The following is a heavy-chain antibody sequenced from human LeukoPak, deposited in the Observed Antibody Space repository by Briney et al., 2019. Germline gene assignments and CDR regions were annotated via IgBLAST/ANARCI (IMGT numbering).Heavy chain of an antibody. J-gene: IGHJ5*02. CDR2: IYSRGLTRGST. D-gene: IGHD3-10*01. CDR3: TRGYWFDP. Sequence: SETLSLTCTVSGGSLSSYYWTWIRQPPGKGLEWIGYIYSRGLTRGSTNYNPSLKSRVTISVDTSKNQFSLKLSSVTAADTAVYYCTRGYWFDPWGQGTLVTVSS. CDR1: GGSLSSYY. V-gene: IGHV4-59*01.